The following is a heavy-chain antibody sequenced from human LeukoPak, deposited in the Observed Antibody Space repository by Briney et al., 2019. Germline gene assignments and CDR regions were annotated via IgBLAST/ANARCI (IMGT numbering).Heavy chain of an antibody. CDR2: INPSGGST. J-gene: IGHJ4*02. CDR1: GYIFTNYY. Sequence: ASGKVSCKASGYIFTNYYMHWVRQAPGQGLEWMGTINPSGGSTTYAQKFQGRVTMTRDTSTSTVYMELSSLRSEDTAVYYCARDHGSAYYRAPRHWGQGTLVTVSS. D-gene: IGHD3-10*01. V-gene: IGHV1-46*01. CDR3: ARDHGSAYYRAPRH.